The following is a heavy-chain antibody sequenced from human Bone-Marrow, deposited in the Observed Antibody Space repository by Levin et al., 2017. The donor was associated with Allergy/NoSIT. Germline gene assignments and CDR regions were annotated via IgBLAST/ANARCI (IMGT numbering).Heavy chain of an antibody. CDR1: GFTFSSYG. J-gene: IGHJ4*02. Sequence: GGSLRLSCAASGFTFSSYGMHWVRQAPGKGLEWVAVISYDGSNKYYADSVKGRFTISRDNSKNTLYLQMNSLRAEDTAVYYCAKGRGGDYGDPNFDYWGQGTLVTVSS. CDR2: ISYDGSNK. CDR3: AKGRGGDYGDPNFDY. D-gene: IGHD4-17*01. V-gene: IGHV3-30*18.